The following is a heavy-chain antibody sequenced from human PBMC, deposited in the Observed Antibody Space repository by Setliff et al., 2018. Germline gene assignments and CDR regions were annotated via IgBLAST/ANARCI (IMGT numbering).Heavy chain of an antibody. J-gene: IGHJ4*02. Sequence: ASVKVSCKASGYTFTNYAISWVRQASGQGLEWMGWISAYTGNTYYAPRLQGRVTMTTDTSTTTAYLELRSLTSDDTAVYYCSRLVRYCTQTSCQRASGDDYWGQGTLVTVSS. CDR1: GYTFTNYA. V-gene: IGHV1-18*01. D-gene: IGHD2-2*01. CDR2: ISAYTGNT. CDR3: SRLVRYCTQTSCQRASGDDY.